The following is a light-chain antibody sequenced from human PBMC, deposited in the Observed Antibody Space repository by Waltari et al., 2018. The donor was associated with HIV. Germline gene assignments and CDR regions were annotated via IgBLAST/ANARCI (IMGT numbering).Light chain of an antibody. CDR3: FLSYNGARV. CDR2: DAT. Sequence: QAVVTQEPSLTVSPGGTVTLTCESSTGPVTNGHYPYWLPQRPGQAPLTLIFDATKKHSGTPARVSGAVLGGKAALTLSGAQPDDEAEYYCFLSYNGARVFGGGTRVTVL. CDR1: TGPVTNGHY. J-gene: IGLJ3*02. V-gene: IGLV7-46*01.